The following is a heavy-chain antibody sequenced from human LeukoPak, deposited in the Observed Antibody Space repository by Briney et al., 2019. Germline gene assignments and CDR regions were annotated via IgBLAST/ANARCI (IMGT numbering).Heavy chain of an antibody. Sequence: GESLKISCKGSGYSFTSYWIGWVRQMPGKGLEWMGIIYSGDSDTRYSPSFQGQVTISADKSISTAYLQWSSLKASDTAMYYCARHIGGQTLGATPRVGDYWGQGTLVTVSS. CDR3: ARHIGGQTLGATPRVGDY. CDR2: IYSGDSDT. D-gene: IGHD1-26*01. J-gene: IGHJ4*02. V-gene: IGHV5-51*01. CDR1: GYSFTSYW.